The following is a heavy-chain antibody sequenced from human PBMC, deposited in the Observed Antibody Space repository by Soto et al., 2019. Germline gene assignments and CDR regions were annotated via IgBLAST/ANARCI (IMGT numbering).Heavy chain of an antibody. CDR3: AREPRGWGIWFDP. CDR2: IIPIFGTA. Sequence: ASVKVSCKASGGTFSSYAISWVRQAPGQGLEWMGGIIPIFGTANYAQKFQGRVTITADESTSTAYMEPSSLRSEDTAVYYCAREPRGWGIWFDPWGQGTLVTVSS. D-gene: IGHD3-16*01. J-gene: IGHJ5*02. V-gene: IGHV1-69*13. CDR1: GGTFSSYA.